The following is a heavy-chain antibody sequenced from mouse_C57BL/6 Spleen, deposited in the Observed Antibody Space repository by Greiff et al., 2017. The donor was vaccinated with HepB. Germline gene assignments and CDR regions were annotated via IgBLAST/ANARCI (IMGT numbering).Heavy chain of an antibody. V-gene: IGHV1-82*01. D-gene: IGHD1-1*01. J-gene: IGHJ4*01. CDR1: GYAFSSSW. CDR2: IYPGDGDT. Sequence: VQLQQSGPELVKPGASVKISCKASGYAFSSSWMNWVKQRPGKGLEWIGRIYPGDGDTNYNGKFKGKATLTADKSSSTAYMQLSSLTSEDSAVYFCAREDYYGSSYEYYAMDYWGQGTSVTVSS. CDR3: AREDYYGSSYEYYAMDY.